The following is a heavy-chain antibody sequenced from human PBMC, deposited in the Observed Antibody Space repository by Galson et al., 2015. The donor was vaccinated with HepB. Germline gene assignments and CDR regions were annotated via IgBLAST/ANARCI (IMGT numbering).Heavy chain of an antibody. CDR1: GDSVSSKSAT. D-gene: IGHD3-16*01. CDR3: ARGQVGANDY. J-gene: IGHJ4*02. Sequence: CAISGDSVSSKSATWNWIRQSPSRGLEWLGRTYYRPKWYNDYAVSVKSRITINPDTSKNHFSLQLNSVSPEDTAVYYCARGQVGANDYWGQGTLVTVSS. CDR2: TYYRPKWYN. V-gene: IGHV6-1*01.